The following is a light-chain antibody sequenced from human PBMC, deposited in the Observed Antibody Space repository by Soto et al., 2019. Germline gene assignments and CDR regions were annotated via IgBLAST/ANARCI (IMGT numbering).Light chain of an antibody. J-gene: IGKJ2*01. V-gene: IGKV3-11*01. Sequence: DIVLTQSPATLSLSPGERATLSCRASQSVGSFLAWYRQRPGQAPSLLIYDASNRASSIPASFSGSGSGTDFTLTISSLEPDHFPVSHCQQRGYWSRPFGQRTPMEIK. CDR3: QQRGYWSRP. CDR2: DAS. CDR1: QSVGSF.